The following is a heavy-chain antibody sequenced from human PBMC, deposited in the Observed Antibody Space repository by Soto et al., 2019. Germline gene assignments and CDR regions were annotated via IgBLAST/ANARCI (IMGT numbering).Heavy chain of an antibody. V-gene: IGHV4-61*01. CDR3: ARGVWGGGTFDY. D-gene: IGHD2-15*01. CDR1: GGSVSSGSYY. Sequence: SQTLSLTCTVSGGSVSSGSYYWSWIRQPPGKGLEWIGNIYSSGSTTYNPSLKSRVTISVDTSKNQFSLKLTSVTAADTAVYYCARGVWGGGTFDYWGQGTQVTVSS. J-gene: IGHJ4*02. CDR2: IYSSGST.